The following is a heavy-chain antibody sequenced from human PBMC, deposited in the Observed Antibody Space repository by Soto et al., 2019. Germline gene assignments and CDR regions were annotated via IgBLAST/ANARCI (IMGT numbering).Heavy chain of an antibody. CDR1: GCTFTSHC. Sequence: AAVKVSCKASGCTFTSHCICWLRQAPGQGREWMGWISAYNGNTNYAQKLQGRVTITTDTSTSTAYMEMRSLRSDDTAVYYSASSTVRYSYDNWFDPWGQGTLVTVSS. J-gene: IGHJ5*02. CDR2: ISAYNGNT. D-gene: IGHD5-18*01. V-gene: IGHV1-18*01. CDR3: ASSTVRYSYDNWFDP.